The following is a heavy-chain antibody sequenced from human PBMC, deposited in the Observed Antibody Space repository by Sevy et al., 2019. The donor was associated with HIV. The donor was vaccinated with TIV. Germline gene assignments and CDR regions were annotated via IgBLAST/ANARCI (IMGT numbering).Heavy chain of an antibody. Sequence: GGSLRLSCAASGFTISSYEMNWVRQAPGKGLEWVSYISSSGSTLYYADSVKGRLTISRDNAKNSLYLQMNSLRAEDTAVYYCARDPLAWATAYGMDVWGQGTTVTVSS. D-gene: IGHD4-4*01. J-gene: IGHJ6*02. CDR1: GFTISSYE. V-gene: IGHV3-48*03. CDR3: ARDPLAWATAYGMDV. CDR2: ISSSGSTL.